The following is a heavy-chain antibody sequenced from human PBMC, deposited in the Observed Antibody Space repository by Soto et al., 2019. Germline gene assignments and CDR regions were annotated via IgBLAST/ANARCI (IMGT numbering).Heavy chain of an antibody. CDR1: GGSVSSGSYY. J-gene: IGHJ5*02. D-gene: IGHD3-3*01. Sequence: PSGTLSITCTVSGGSVSSGSYYWSWIRQPPGKGLEWIGYIYYSGSTNYNPSLKSRVTISVDTSKNQFSLKLSSVTAADTAVYYCAREHPRTSCGVVRGWFDPRGQGTLVTVAS. V-gene: IGHV4-61*01. CDR2: IYYSGST. CDR3: AREHPRTSCGVVRGWFDP.